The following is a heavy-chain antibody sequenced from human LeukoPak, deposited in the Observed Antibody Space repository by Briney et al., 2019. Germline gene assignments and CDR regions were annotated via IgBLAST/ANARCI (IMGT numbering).Heavy chain of an antibody. V-gene: IGHV1-69*13. Sequence: GASVKVSCKASGGTFSSYAISWVRQAPGQGLEWMGGIIPIFGTANYAQKFQGRVTITADESTSTAYMELSSLRSEDTAVYYCARAIDYGDYETYFDYWGQGTLVTVSS. D-gene: IGHD4-17*01. J-gene: IGHJ4*02. CDR3: ARAIDYGDYETYFDY. CDR1: GGTFSSYA. CDR2: IIPIFGTA.